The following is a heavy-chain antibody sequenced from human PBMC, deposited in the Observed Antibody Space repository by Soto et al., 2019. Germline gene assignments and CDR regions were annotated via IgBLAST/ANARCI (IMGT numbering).Heavy chain of an antibody. CDR1: GFKFSKYA. CDR3: AKDIITGTTGS. Sequence: GGSRRLSCAASGFKFSKYAMSWVRQAPGKGLEWVSLISATGGGTYYADSVKGRFTISRDNSKNTLYLQMNSLRAEDTAVYYCAKDIITGTTGSWGQGTLVTVSS. CDR2: ISATGGGT. V-gene: IGHV3-23*01. D-gene: IGHD1-20*01. J-gene: IGHJ5*02.